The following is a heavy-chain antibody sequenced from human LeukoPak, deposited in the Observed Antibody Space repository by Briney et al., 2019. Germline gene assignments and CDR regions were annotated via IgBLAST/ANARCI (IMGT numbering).Heavy chain of an antibody. V-gene: IGHV1-46*01. Sequence: ASVKVSCKASGYTFTRYYMHWVRQAPGQGLEWMGIINPSGGSPSYAQNFQGSVTMTRDTSTSTVYMELSSLRSEDTAVYYCARARTVVTPFDAFDIWGQGTTVTVSS. CDR2: INPSGGSP. D-gene: IGHD4-23*01. CDR3: ARARTVVTPFDAFDI. CDR1: GYTFTRYY. J-gene: IGHJ3*02.